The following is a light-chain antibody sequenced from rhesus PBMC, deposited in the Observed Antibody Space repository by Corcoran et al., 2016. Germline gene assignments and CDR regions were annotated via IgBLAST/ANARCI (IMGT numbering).Light chain of an antibody. CDR1: QSLLHSNGNTY. V-gene: IGKV2-72*01. CDR2: GGS. CDR3: VQAIAFPFT. J-gene: IGKJ3*01. Sequence: DIVMTQTPLSLPITPGEPASISCRSSQSLLHSNGNTYLHWYLQKPGQYPQLLIYGGSNRASGVPDRLRGSGSGTDFTVKISKVEAEDVGVYYCVQAIAFPFTFGPGTKLDIK.